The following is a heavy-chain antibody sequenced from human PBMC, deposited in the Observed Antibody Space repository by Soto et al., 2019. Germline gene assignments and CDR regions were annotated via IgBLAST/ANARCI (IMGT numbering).Heavy chain of an antibody. CDR1: GFTFSSYD. CDR2: ITFRGDYT. J-gene: IGHJ4*02. CDR3: AKLGTMGVFDN. D-gene: IGHD1-26*01. Sequence: EVQLLESGGGLVQPGGSLRLSCAASGFTFSSYDMSWVRQAPGKGLEWLASITFRGDYTYYADSVKGRFTLSRDNSRNRLDLQMDSLKVEDTALYYCAKLGTMGVFDNWGQGTLLTVSS. V-gene: IGHV3-23*01.